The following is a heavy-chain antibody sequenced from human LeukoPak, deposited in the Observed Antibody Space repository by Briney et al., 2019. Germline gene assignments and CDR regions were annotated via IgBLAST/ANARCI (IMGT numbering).Heavy chain of an antibody. D-gene: IGHD4-11*01. V-gene: IGHV4-59*11. CDR3: ARGYSNQYYYYYYMDV. J-gene: IGHJ6*03. Sequence: SETLPLTYTVSGGSISSHYWSWIRQPPGKGLEWIGYIYYSGSTNYNPSLKSRVTISVDTSKNQFSLKLSSVTAADTAVYYCARGYSNQYYYYYYMDVWGKGTTVTVSS. CDR2: IYYSGST. CDR1: GGSISSHY.